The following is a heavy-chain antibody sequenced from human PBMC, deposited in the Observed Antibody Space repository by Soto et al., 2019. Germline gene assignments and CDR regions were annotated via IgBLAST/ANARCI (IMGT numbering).Heavy chain of an antibody. V-gene: IGHV4-31*03. CDR2: IYYSGST. Sequence: KPSETLSLTCTVSGGSISSGGYYWSWIRQHPGKGLEWIGYIYYSGSTYYNPSLKSRVTISVDTSKNQFSLKLSSVTAADTAVYYCARDHPYGSGPFGYNWFDPWGQGTLVTVSS. CDR3: ARDHPYGSGPFGYNWFDP. CDR1: GGSISSGGYY. J-gene: IGHJ5*02. D-gene: IGHD3-10*01.